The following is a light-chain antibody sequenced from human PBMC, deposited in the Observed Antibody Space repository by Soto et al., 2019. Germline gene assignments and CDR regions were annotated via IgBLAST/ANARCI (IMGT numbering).Light chain of an antibody. V-gene: IGKV4-1*01. CDR2: WAS. J-gene: IGKJ1*01. CDR3: QQSYSTPT. Sequence: DILLTQSPDSLAVSLGERVTIHCESSRTVLSTANNKNHLAWMQQRPGQPPTMLISWASVRESGVPDRFFGSGSGTSFSLTISSLQPEDVAIYFCQQSYSTPTFGQGTRV. CDR1: RTVLSTANNKNH.